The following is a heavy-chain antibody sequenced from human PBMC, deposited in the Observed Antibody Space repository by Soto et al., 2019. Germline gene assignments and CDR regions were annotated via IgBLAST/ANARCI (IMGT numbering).Heavy chain of an antibody. J-gene: IGHJ6*02. CDR3: AKSARSEYYYYYGMDV. V-gene: IGHV3-23*01. CDR2: ISGSGGSP. CDR1: GFTFSSYA. D-gene: IGHD3-3*01. Sequence: PGGSLRLSCAASGFTFSSYAMSWVRQAPGKGLEWVSAISGSGGSPYSADSVKGRFTISRDNSKNTLYLQMNSLTAEDTAVYYCAKSARSEYYYYYGMDVWGQGTTVTVSS.